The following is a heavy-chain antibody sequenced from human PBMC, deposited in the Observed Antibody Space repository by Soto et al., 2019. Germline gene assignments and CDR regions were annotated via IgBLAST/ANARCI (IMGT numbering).Heavy chain of an antibody. Sequence: SETLSLTCAVYGGSVNGYYWSWIRQPPGKGLEWIGYIYYSGSTYYNPSLKSRVTISVDTSKNQFSLKLSSVTAADTAVYYCARSVAGAPLRFDPWGQGTLVTVSS. V-gene: IGHV4-30-4*01. D-gene: IGHD6-19*01. J-gene: IGHJ5*02. CDR2: IYYSGST. CDR3: ARSVAGAPLRFDP. CDR1: GGSVNGYY.